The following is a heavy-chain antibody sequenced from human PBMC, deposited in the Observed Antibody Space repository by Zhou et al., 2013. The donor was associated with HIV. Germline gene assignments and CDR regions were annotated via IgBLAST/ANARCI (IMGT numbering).Heavy chain of an antibody. CDR3: ARANSGWFSAFDY. V-gene: IGHV4-4*09. D-gene: IGHD6-19*01. CDR2: IYFSGST. CDR1: NVSFINYY. Sequence: QVQLQESGPTLVRPSDTLSLTCTVSNVSFINYYWSWIRQSPGKGLEWIGHIYFSGSTNYNPSLKSRVIISLDTSKNQFSLNLNSVTGADTAAYYCARANSGWFSAFDYWGQGILVTVSS. J-gene: IGHJ4*02.